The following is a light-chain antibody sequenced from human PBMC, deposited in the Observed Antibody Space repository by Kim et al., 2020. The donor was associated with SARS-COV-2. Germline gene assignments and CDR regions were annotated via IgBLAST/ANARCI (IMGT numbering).Light chain of an antibody. Sequence: QPALTQTASVSGSPGPSITVTCTGTSSHVGGDNYFSWYQQHPGKAPKLMIYDVSNRPSGVSNRFSVSKSGNTASLTISVIKAEDEADSYCRSYTSSSTLVFGCGTQLTVL. CDR1: SSHVGGDNY. J-gene: IGLJ3*02. CDR2: DVS. CDR3: RSYTSSSTLV. V-gene: IGLV2-14*03.